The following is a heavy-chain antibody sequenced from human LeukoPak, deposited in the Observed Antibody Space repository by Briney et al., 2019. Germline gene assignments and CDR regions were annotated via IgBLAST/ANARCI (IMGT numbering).Heavy chain of an antibody. CDR2: ISSSSSYI. Sequence: PGGSLRLSCAASGFTFSSYSMNWVRQAPGKGLEWVSSISSSSSYIYYADSVKGRFTISRDNAKNSLYLQMNSLRAEDTAVYYCAINIVATISGRYFDYWGREPWSPSPQ. V-gene: IGHV3-21*01. J-gene: IGHJ4*02. D-gene: IGHD5-12*01. CDR3: AINIVATISGRYFDY. CDR1: GFTFSSYS.